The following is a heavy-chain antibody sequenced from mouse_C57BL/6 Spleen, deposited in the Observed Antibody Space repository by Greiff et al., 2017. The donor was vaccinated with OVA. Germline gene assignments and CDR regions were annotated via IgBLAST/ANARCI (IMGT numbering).Heavy chain of an antibody. CDR3: ARKGVLRYYFDY. J-gene: IGHJ2*01. CDR2: IDPSDSYT. Sequence: QVQLQQPGAELVKPGASVKLSCKASGYTFTSYWMQWVKQRPGQGLEWIGEIDPSDSYTNYNQKFKGKATLTVDTSSSTAYMQLSSLTSEDSAVYYCARKGVLRYYFDYWGQGTTLTVSS. V-gene: IGHV1-50*01. CDR1: GYTFTSYW. D-gene: IGHD1-1*01.